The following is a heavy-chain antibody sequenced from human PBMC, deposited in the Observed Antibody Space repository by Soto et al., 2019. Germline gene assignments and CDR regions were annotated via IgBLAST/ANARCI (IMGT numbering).Heavy chain of an antibody. D-gene: IGHD3-22*01. CDR3: ARSYDSSGYYWDYYYYGMDV. J-gene: IGHJ6*02. CDR2: IYPGDSDT. V-gene: IGHV5-51*01. CDR1: GYSFTSYW. Sequence: GASLKISCKGSGYSFTSYWIGWVRQMPGKGLEWMGIIYPGDSDTRCSPSFQGQVTISADKSISTAYLQWSSLKASDTAMYYCARSYDSSGYYWDYYYYGMDVWGQGTTVTVSS.